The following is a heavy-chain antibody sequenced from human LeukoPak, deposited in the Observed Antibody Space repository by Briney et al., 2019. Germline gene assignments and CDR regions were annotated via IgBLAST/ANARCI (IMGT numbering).Heavy chain of an antibody. D-gene: IGHD3-10*01. CDR2: VKSKADGGTT. Sequence: GGSLRLSCAASGFAFSNAWMSWVRQAPGKGLEWVGRVKSKADGGTTDYAAPVKGRFTISRDDSQNTLYLQMDSLKTEDTAVYYCTTTPGRDYWGQGTLVTVSS. J-gene: IGHJ4*02. CDR1: GFAFSNAW. V-gene: IGHV3-15*01. CDR3: TTTPGRDY.